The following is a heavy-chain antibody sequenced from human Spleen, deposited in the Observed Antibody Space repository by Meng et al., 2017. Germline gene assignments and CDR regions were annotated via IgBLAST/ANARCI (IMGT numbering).Heavy chain of an antibody. Sequence: GGSLRLSCAAYGFPFSRYAMSWVRQAPGKGLEWVSVISGSGENTYYAESVKARFIISRDNSKNTLYLQMNSLRVEDTALYYCAKDPGFIAVAGGYYFDYWGQGALVTVSS. D-gene: IGHD6-19*01. CDR3: AKDPGFIAVAGGYYFDY. V-gene: IGHV3-23*01. J-gene: IGHJ4*02. CDR1: GFPFSRYA. CDR2: ISGSGENT.